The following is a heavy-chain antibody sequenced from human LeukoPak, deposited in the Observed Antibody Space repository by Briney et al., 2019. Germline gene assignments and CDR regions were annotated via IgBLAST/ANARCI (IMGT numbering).Heavy chain of an antibody. CDR1: GYTFSTYY. J-gene: IGHJ4*02. Sequence: APVKVSCKASGYTFSTYYIHWVRQAPGQGLEWMGIINPSGGSTTYAQKFQGRVTMTRDTSTSTVYLDLSSLRSEDTAVYYCARAYYDSSGYYSVDYWGQGTLVTVSS. V-gene: IGHV1-46*01. CDR3: ARAYYDSSGYYSVDY. CDR2: INPSGGST. D-gene: IGHD3-22*01.